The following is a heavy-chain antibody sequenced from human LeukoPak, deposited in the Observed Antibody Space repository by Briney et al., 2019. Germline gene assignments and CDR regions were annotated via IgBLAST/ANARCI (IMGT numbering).Heavy chain of an antibody. CDR1: GYSITELS. CDR2: FDPRSDEI. Sequence: VASVKVSCKVSGYSITELSTHWVRQAPGKGLDGMGGFDPRSDEIIYEQNFQDRITMTEDTSTDTAYMELSSLRSEDTALYYFATGTHYDLFPCWGQVTPVTVSS. J-gene: IGHJ4*02. D-gene: IGHD3-9*01. V-gene: IGHV1-24*01. CDR3: ATGTHYDLFPC.